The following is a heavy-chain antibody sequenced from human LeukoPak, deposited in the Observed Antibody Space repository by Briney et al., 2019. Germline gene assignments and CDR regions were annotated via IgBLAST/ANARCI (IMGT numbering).Heavy chain of an antibody. CDR1: GYTFTSYG. V-gene: IGHV1-18*01. CDR3: ARVPRRLGYCSSTSCQYYYYMDV. J-gene: IGHJ6*03. CDR2: ISAYNGNT. Sequence: GASVKVSCKASGYTFTSYGISWVRQAPGQGLEWMGWISAYNGNTNYAQTLQGRVTMTTDTSTSTAYMELRSLRSDDTAVYYCARVPRRLGYCSSTSCQYYYYMDVWGKGTTVTVSS. D-gene: IGHD2-2*01.